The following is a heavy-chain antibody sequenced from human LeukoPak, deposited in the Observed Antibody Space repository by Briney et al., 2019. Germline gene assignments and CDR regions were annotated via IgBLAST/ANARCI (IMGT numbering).Heavy chain of an antibody. J-gene: IGHJ5*02. Sequence: PSETLSLTCGVSGGSLSGYYWSWIRQPPGKGLEWIGEINHGVNANYNPSLKSRVSLSVDTSKNEVTLRLASVTAADIGVYYCARAKRVLRHQQLYRSADWFDPWGQGSLVTVSS. CDR2: INHGVNA. CDR1: GGSLSGYY. D-gene: IGHD3-3*01. V-gene: IGHV4-34*01. CDR3: ARAKRVLRHQQLYRSADWFDP.